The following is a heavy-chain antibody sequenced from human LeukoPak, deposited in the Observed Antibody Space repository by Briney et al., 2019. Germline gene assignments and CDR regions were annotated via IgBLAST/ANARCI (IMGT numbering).Heavy chain of an antibody. V-gene: IGHV1-18*01. Sequence: ASVKVSCKASGYTFTSYGISWVRQAPGQGLEWMGWISAYNGNTNYAQKLQGRVTMTTDTSTSTAYMELRSLRSDDTAVYYCARDNGYSNYFEGFLDSFDYWGQGTLVTVSS. J-gene: IGHJ4*02. CDR3: ARDNGYSNYFEGFLDSFDY. CDR2: ISAYNGNT. CDR1: GYTFTSYG. D-gene: IGHD4-11*01.